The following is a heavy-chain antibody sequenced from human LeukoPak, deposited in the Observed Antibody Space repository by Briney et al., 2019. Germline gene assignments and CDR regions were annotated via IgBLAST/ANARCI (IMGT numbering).Heavy chain of an antibody. Sequence: PGGSLRLSCATSGFTFRNYGMHWVRQATGKGLEWVSFIWSDGNNRFYADSVKGQFTISRDNSKNMLYLQMDSLRPEDTAVYYCAKDPGASVSGFHMDVWGKGTTVIVSS. J-gene: IGHJ6*03. CDR1: GFTFRNYG. CDR3: AKDPGASVSGFHMDV. V-gene: IGHV3-30*02. CDR2: IWSDGNNR. D-gene: IGHD2-8*02.